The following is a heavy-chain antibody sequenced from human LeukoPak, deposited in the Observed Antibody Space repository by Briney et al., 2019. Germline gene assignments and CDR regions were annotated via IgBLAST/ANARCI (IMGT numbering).Heavy chain of an antibody. CDR1: GGSISSSSYY. V-gene: IGHV4-39*01. CDR2: IYYSGST. D-gene: IGHD6-13*01. CDR3: ARLGAAAGYFGY. J-gene: IGHJ4*02. Sequence: PSETLSLTCTVSGGSISSSSYYWGWIRQPPGKGLEWIGSIYYSGSTYYNPSLKSRVTISVDTSKNQFSLKLSSVTAADTAVYYCARLGAAAGYFGYWGQGTLVTVSS.